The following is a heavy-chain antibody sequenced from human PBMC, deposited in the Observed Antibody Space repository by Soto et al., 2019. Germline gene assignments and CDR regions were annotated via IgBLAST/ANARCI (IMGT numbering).Heavy chain of an antibody. CDR3: ARGAPFDNSCYPFDY. CDR1: GGTFSNYA. D-gene: IGHD3-22*01. CDR2: ILPIYGST. Sequence: QVRLVQSGAEVKEPGSSVTVSCKSSGGTFSNYAVNWARQAPGQGLEWMGGILPIYGSTNFAHKFQGRVTLTADESTSTAYMELKSLRSEDTAVYYCARGAPFDNSCYPFDYWGQGTLVTVSS. V-gene: IGHV1-69*01. J-gene: IGHJ4*02.